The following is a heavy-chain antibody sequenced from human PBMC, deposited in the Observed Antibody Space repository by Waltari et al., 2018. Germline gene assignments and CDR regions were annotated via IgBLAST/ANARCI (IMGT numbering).Heavy chain of an antibody. CDR3: ARDGGGNGYIHY. CDR1: GFTLSSSY. V-gene: IGHV3-74*01. CDR2: INTECSSA. J-gene: IGHJ4*02. D-gene: IGHD3-16*01. Sequence: EVQLVESGGGLVQPGGSLRLSCEASGFTLSSSYMHWVRQVPGKGLVGVSRINTECSSANYADSVKGRFTISRDNGKNTLYLQMNSRRAEDTAVYYCARDGGGNGYIHYWGQGTLVTVSS.